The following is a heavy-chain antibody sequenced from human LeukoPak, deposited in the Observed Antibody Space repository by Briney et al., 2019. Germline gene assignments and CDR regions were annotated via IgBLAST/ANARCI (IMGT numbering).Heavy chain of an antibody. V-gene: IGHV3-7*04. J-gene: IGHJ4*02. CDR2: IKEDGSDK. Sequence: PGGSLRLSCAASGFSFRSFWMSWVRQAPGKGLEWVASIKEDGSDKYYVESVKGRFTISRENARNSLYLQMHSQRAEDTAVYYCARVLWFGGIYYFDYWGQGTLVTVSS. D-gene: IGHD3-10*01. CDR3: ARVLWFGGIYYFDY. CDR1: GFSFRSFW.